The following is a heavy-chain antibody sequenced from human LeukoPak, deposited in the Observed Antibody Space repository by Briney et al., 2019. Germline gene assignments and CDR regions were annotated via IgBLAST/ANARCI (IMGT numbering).Heavy chain of an antibody. J-gene: IGHJ4*02. CDR3: AKDTKYSTSWSPFDY. Sequence: XAPXXGLEWVSAIGAGGKTTYYADSVKGRFTISRDNSKNTLFLQMNTLRAEDTALYYCAKDTKYSTSWSPFDYWGQGTLVTVSS. V-gene: IGHV3-23*01. D-gene: IGHD2-2*01. CDR2: IGAGGKTT.